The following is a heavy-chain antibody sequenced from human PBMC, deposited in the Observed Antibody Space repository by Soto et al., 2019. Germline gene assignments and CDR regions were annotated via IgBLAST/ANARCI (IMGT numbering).Heavy chain of an antibody. CDR3: ARVRHYDSSGYYVPKGTDPQHYFDY. D-gene: IGHD3-22*01. J-gene: IGHJ4*02. Sequence: PGGSLRLSCPASGFTFSIHWMSWVRQAPGKGLGWVANIKQDGSEKYYVDSVKGRFTISRDNAKNSLYLQMNSLRAEDTAVYYCARVRHYDSSGYYVPKGTDPQHYFDYWGQGT. CDR2: IKQDGSEK. CDR1: GFTFSIHW. V-gene: IGHV3-7*01.